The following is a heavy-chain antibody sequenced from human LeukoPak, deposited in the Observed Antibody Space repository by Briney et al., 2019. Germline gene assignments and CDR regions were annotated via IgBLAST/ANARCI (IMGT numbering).Heavy chain of an antibody. CDR3: ARRGSYYYYYMDV. V-gene: IGHV4-39*07. D-gene: IGHD1-26*01. CDR2: IYYSGST. CDR1: GGSISSSSYY. J-gene: IGHJ6*03. Sequence: SETLSLTCTVSGGSISSSSYYWGWIRQPPGKGLEWIGSIYYSGSTYYNPSLKSRVTISVDTSKNQFSLKLSSVTAADTAVYYCARRGSYYYYYMDVWGKGTTVTVSS.